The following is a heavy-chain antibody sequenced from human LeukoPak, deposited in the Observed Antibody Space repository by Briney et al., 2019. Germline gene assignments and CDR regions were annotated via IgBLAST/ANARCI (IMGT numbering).Heavy chain of an antibody. CDR1: GFTFTSYS. V-gene: IGHV3-48*02. Sequence: GGSLRLSCAASGFTFTSYSLNWVRQAPGKGLESISYISSSSSSIYCADSVKGRFTISRDNAKSSLYLQMNSLRDEDTAVYYCARDRRLGATRFGYFDYWGQGALVTVSS. D-gene: IGHD1-26*01. J-gene: IGHJ4*02. CDR3: ARDRRLGATRFGYFDY. CDR2: ISSSSSSI.